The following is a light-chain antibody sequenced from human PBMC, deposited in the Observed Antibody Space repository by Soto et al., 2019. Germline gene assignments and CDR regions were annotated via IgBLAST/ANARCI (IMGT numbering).Light chain of an antibody. J-gene: IGLJ2*01. CDR2: EVS. Sequence: QSALTQPASVSGSPGQSITISCIGTSSDVGSYNLVSWYQQHPGKAPKVLIYEVSERPSGVSNRFSGSKSGNTASLTISGLQAEDEAEYYCCSYAGSRIHVLFGGGTKLTVL. V-gene: IGLV2-23*02. CDR1: SSDVGSYNL. CDR3: CSYAGSRIHVL.